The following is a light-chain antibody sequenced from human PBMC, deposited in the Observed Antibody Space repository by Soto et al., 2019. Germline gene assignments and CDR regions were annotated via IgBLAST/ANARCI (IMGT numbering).Light chain of an antibody. CDR2: DVF. CDR1: QGISSA. Sequence: AIQVTQSPSSLSASVGDTVTITCRASQGISSAFAWYQQKPGKVPRLLIYDVFNLQSGVPSRFSGSGSGTDFTLTISRLQPEDFATYYCQQLETSPLALGQGTRLEVK. CDR3: QQLETSPLA. J-gene: IGKJ5*01. V-gene: IGKV1-13*02.